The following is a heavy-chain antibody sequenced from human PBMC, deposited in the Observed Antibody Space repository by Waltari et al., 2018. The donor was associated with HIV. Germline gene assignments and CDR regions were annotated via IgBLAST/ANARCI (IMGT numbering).Heavy chain of an antibody. Sequence: EVQLVESGGGLVQPGGSLRLSCAASGFTFSSYWMHWVRQGPGKGLVWVSRINSDGTSTTYADSVGGRFTISRDNAKNTLYLQMNSLRAEDTAVYYCARSEMGATDYWGQGTLVTVSS. CDR2: INSDGTST. CDR3: ARSEMGATDY. CDR1: GFTFSSYW. V-gene: IGHV3-74*01. J-gene: IGHJ4*02. D-gene: IGHD1-26*01.